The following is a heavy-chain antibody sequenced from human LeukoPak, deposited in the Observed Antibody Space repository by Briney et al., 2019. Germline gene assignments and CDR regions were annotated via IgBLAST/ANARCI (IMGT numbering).Heavy chain of an antibody. Sequence: SETLSLTCTVSGGSISSSSYYWGWIRQPPGKRLEWIGSIYYSGSTYYNPSLKSRVTISVDTSKNQFSLKLSSVTAADTAVYYCAPLAYSNYWFDPWGQGTLVTVSS. CDR3: APLAYSNYWFDP. J-gene: IGHJ5*02. CDR2: IYYSGST. D-gene: IGHD4-11*01. V-gene: IGHV4-39*01. CDR1: GGSISSSSYY.